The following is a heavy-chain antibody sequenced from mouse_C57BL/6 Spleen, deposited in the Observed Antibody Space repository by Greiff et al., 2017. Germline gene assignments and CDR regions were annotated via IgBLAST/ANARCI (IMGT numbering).Heavy chain of an antibody. CDR2: IDPSDSYT. D-gene: IGHD1-1*01. CDR3: ARWGLRYYFDY. Sequence: QVQLQQPGAELVRPGTSVKLSCKASGYTFTSYWMHWVKQRPGQGLEWIGVIDPSDSYTNYNQKFKGKATLTVDTSSSTAYMQLSSLTSEDSAVYYCARWGLRYYFDYWGQGTTLTVSS. CDR1: GYTFTSYW. J-gene: IGHJ2*01. V-gene: IGHV1-59*01.